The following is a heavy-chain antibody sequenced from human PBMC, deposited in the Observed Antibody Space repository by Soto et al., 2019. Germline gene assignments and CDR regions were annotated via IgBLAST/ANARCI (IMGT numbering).Heavy chain of an antibody. J-gene: IGHJ4*02. CDR2: IYYSGST. CDR1: GGSISSYY. CDR3: ARERAYYDSSGYSYYFDY. V-gene: IGHV4-59*01. D-gene: IGHD3-22*01. Sequence: QVQLQESGPGLVKPSETLSLTCTVSGGSISSYYWSWIRQPPGKGLEWIGYIYYSGSTNYNPSLKSRVTISVDTSKNQFSLKLSSVTAADTAVYYCARERAYYDSSGYSYYFDYWGQGTLVTVSS.